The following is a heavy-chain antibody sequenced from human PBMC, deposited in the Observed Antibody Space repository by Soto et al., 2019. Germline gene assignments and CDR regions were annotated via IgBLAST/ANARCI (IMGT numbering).Heavy chain of an antibody. D-gene: IGHD1-26*01. CDR3: AAGQWELLDLDY. CDR2: IVVGSGNT. Sequence: SVKVSCKASGFTFTSSAVQWVRQARGQRLEWIGWIVVGSGNTNYAQKFQERVTITRDMSTSTAYMELSSLRPEDTAVYYCAAGQWELLDLDYWGQGTLVTVSS. J-gene: IGHJ4*02. V-gene: IGHV1-58*01. CDR1: GFTFTSSA.